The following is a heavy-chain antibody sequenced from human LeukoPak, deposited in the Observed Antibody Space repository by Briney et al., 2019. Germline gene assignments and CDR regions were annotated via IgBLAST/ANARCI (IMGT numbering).Heavy chain of an antibody. CDR3: ASDVDTAMAFDY. CDR1: GFTFSNYSI. V-gene: IGHV4-4*02. Sequence: GSLRLSCVASGFTFSNYSINWVRQPPGKGLEWIGEIYHSGSTNYNPSLKSRVTISVDKSKNQFSLKLSSVTAADTAVYYCASDVDTAMAFDYWGQGTLVTVSS. J-gene: IGHJ4*02. CDR2: IYHSGST. D-gene: IGHD5-18*01.